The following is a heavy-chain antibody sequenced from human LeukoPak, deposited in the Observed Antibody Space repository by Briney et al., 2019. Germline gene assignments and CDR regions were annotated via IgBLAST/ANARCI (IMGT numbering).Heavy chain of an antibody. CDR3: ARSSDYDILTGYTFFDY. J-gene: IGHJ4*02. Sequence: SVKVSCKASGGTFSSYAISWVRQAPGQGLEWMGGIIPIFGTANYAQKFQGRVTITTDESTSTAYMELSSLRSEDTAVYYCARSSDYDILTGYTFFDYWGQGTLVTVCS. CDR2: IIPIFGTA. CDR1: GGTFSSYA. V-gene: IGHV1-69*05. D-gene: IGHD3-9*01.